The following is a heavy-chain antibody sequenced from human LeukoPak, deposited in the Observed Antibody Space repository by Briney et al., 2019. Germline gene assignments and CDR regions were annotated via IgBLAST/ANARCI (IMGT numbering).Heavy chain of an antibody. Sequence: PSGTLSLTCAVYGGSFSSYYWSWIRQPPGKGLEWIWEISHSGSTNYNPPLKSRVTISVDTSKNQFSLKLSSAAAADTAVYYWARGPYSSSWYYWGQGTLVTVSS. CDR1: GGSFSSYY. D-gene: IGHD6-13*01. J-gene: IGHJ4*02. CDR2: ISHSGST. CDR3: ARGPYSSSWYY. V-gene: IGHV4-34*01.